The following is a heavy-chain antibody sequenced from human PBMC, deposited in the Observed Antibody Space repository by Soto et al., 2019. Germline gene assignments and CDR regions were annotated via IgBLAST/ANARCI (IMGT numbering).Heavy chain of an antibody. CDR1: GYSFTSYW. CDR3: ASRSTYDILTGYSPYGMDV. V-gene: IGHV5-10-1*01. Sequence: PGESLKISCKGSGYSFTSYWISWVRQMPGKGLEWMGMIDPSDSYTNYSPSFQGHVTISADKSISTAYLQWSSLKAADTAMYYCASRSTYDILTGYSPYGMDVWGQGTTVTVSS. CDR2: IDPSDSYT. J-gene: IGHJ6*02. D-gene: IGHD3-9*01.